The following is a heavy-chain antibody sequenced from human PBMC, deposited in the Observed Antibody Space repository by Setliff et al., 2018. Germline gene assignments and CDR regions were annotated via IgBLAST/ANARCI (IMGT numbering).Heavy chain of an antibody. CDR3: AKYVKKFAHFDY. V-gene: IGHV3-23*01. D-gene: IGHD3-16*01. J-gene: IGHJ4*02. CDR1: GFTFSHYP. Sequence: GGSLRLSCAASGFTFSHYPMGWVRQAPGKGLEWVSGISDDGGRIYYADSVKGRFTISRDNSKNTLYLQMSSLRAEDTAVYYCAKYVKKFAHFDYWGQGTLVTVSS. CDR2: ISDDGGRI.